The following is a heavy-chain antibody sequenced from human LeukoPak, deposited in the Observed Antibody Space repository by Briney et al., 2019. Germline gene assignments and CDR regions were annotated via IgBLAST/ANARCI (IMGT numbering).Heavy chain of an antibody. CDR3: SSISVATINYYYYYMDV. J-gene: IGHJ6*03. CDR1: GFTVSSNY. CDR2: IYSGGST. V-gene: IGHV3-66*02. D-gene: IGHD5-12*01. Sequence: PGGSLRLSGAASGFTVSSNYMSWVRQAPGKGLEWDSVIYSGGSTYYADSVKGRFTISRDNSKNTLYLQMNSLRAEDTAVYYCSSISVATINYYYYYMDVWGKGTTVTVSS.